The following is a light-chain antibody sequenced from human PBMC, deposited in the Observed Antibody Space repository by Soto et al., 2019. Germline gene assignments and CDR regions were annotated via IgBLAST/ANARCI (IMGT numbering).Light chain of an antibody. CDR2: ANI. V-gene: IGLV1-40*01. CDR3: HSYDSSLSDYV. J-gene: IGLJ1*01. Sequence: QSALTQPPSVSGAPGQRLTISCTGSSSSIGAGYDVHWYQHLPGTAPKLLIYANINRPSGVPDRFSGSKSGTSASLAITGLQAEDEADYYCHSYDSSLSDYVFGTGTKVTVL. CDR1: SSSIGAGYD.